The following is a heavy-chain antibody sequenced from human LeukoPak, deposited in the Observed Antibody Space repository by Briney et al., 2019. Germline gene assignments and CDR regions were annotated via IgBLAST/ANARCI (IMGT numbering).Heavy chain of an antibody. D-gene: IGHD2-8*01. J-gene: IGHJ3*02. V-gene: IGHV4-38-2*02. CDR3: ARQGVPWAFDI. Sequence: PSETLSLTCTVSGYSISSGYYWGWIRQPPGKGLEWIGSIYYSGSTYYNPSFKSRVTISVDTSKNQFSLKLSSVTAADTAVYYCARQGVPWAFDIWGQGTMVTVSS. CDR1: GYSISSGYY. CDR2: IYYSGST.